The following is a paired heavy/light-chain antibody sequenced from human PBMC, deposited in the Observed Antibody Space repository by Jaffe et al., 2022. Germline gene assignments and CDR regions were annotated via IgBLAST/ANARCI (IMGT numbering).Heavy chain of an antibody. Sequence: EVQLVESGGGLVQPGGSLRLSCAASGFTFSSYWMHWVRQAPGKGLVWVSRINSDGSSTSYADSVKGRFTISRDNAKNTLYLQMNSLRAEDTAVYYCARGSEGFVLLWFGELDRNDAFDIWGQGTMVTVSS. D-gene: IGHD3-10*01. V-gene: IGHV3-74*01. CDR3: ARGSEGFVLLWFGELDRNDAFDI. CDR1: GFTFSSYW. J-gene: IGHJ3*02. CDR2: INSDGSST.
Light chain of an antibody. V-gene: IGKV3-20*01. CDR1: QSVSSSY. J-gene: IGKJ2*01. CDR3: QQSNT. Sequence: EIVLTQSPGTLSLSPGERATLSCRASQSVSSSYLAWYQQKPGQAPRLLIYGASSRATGIPDRFSGSGSGTDFTLTISRLEPEDFAVYYCQQSNTFGQGTKLEIK. CDR2: GAS.